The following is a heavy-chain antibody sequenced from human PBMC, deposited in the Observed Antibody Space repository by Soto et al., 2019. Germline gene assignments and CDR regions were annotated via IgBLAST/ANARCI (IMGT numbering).Heavy chain of an antibody. CDR2: IYPGDSDT. J-gene: IGHJ4*02. V-gene: IGHV5-51*01. D-gene: IGHD2-15*01. Sequence: PGESLKISCKGSGYSFTSYWIGWVRQMPGKGLEWMGIIYPGDSDTRYSPSLQGQVTISADKSISTAYLQWSSLKASDTAMYYCARLVVVAATGYYFDYWGQGTLVTVSS. CDR1: GYSFTSYW. CDR3: ARLVVVAATGYYFDY.